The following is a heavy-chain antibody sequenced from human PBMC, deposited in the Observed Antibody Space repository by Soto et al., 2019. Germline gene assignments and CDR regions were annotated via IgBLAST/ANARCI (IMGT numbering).Heavy chain of an antibody. CDR2: IYYSGST. J-gene: IGHJ5*02. V-gene: IGHV4-39*01. D-gene: IGHD1-26*01. Sequence: SETLSLTCTVSGGSITSSSYYWGWIRQPPGKGLEWIGSIYYSGSTYYNPSLKSRVAISVDTSKNQFSLKLSSVTAADTAVYYCAAQEVGGSYVYTFDPWGQGTLVTVSS. CDR3: AAQEVGGSYVYTFDP. CDR1: GGSITSSSYY.